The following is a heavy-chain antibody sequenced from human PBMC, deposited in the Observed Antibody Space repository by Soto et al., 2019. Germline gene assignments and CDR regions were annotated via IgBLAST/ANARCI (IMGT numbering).Heavy chain of an antibody. CDR2: CDPADRET. D-gene: IGHD3-22*01. V-gene: IGHV1-24*01. CDR3: AQSYYGSSGYYYMN. CDR1: GYTLTELT. J-gene: IGHJ4*02. Sequence: ASVKVCCKVSGYTLTELTMHWVRHAPRKGVEWMGGCDPADRETIYAQQFQRRVTLPDDTSTGTAYMELRSLRPDDTAVYYCAQSYYGSSGYYYMNWGQGTLLTVSS.